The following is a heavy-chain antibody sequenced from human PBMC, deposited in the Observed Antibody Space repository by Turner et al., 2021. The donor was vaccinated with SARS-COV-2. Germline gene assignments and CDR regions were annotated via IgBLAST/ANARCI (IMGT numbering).Heavy chain of an antibody. CDR2: ISSSSSTI. J-gene: IGHJ6*02. Sequence: EVQLVESGGGLVQPGGTMRHSCEASGSTFSSYSMNWVRQSPGKVLEWVSYISSSSSTIYYADSVKGRFTISRDNAKNSLYLQMNSLRAEDTAVYYCAREGGYSYGPYYYGMDVWGQGTTVTVSS. CDR1: GSTFSSYS. V-gene: IGHV3-48*01. CDR3: AREGGYSYGPYYYGMDV. D-gene: IGHD5-18*01.